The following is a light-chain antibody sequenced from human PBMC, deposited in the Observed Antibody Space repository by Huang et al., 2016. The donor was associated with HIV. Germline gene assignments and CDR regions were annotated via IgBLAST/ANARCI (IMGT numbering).Light chain of an antibody. V-gene: IGKV3-15*01. Sequence: EVMMTQSPATLSVSLGDKASLSCRASQRVGVNLAWYQQKPGQAPPLLIYGASDRATGSSARFSGSGSGTDFTLTISSLQSEDSAVYFCQQYDKWPGTFGQGTRLQI. J-gene: IGKJ2*01. CDR3: QQYDKWPGT. CDR2: GAS. CDR1: QRVGVN.